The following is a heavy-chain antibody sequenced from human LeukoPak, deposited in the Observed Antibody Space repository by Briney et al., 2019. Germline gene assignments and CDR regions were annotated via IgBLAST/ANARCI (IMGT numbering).Heavy chain of an antibody. V-gene: IGHV3-23*01. D-gene: IGHD6-19*01. CDR3: AKDRLAVAGTVRVYDY. CDR2: IGGGGDST. J-gene: IGHJ4*02. Sequence: GGSMRLSCAASGFLFSSYAMSWVRQAPGKGLEWVSSIGGGGDSTYFADSAKGRFTISRDNSKNTLCLQMNSLRADDTAVYYCAKDRLAVAGTVRVYDYWGQGTLVTVSS. CDR1: GFLFSSYA.